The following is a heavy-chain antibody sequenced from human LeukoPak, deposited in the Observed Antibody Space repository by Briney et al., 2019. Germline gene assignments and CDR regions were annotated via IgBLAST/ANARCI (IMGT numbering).Heavy chain of an antibody. V-gene: IGHV1-69*01. J-gene: IGHJ5*02. D-gene: IGHD3-22*01. CDR3: ARDMQPEYYDSSGYYGLNWFDP. CDR1: GGTFSSYA. CDR2: IIPIFGTA. Sequence: EASVKVSCKASGGTFSSYAISWVRQAPGQGLEWMGGIIPIFGTANYAQKFQGRVTITADESTSTAYMELSSLRSEDTAVYYCARDMQPEYYDSSGYYGLNWFDPWGQGTLVTVSS.